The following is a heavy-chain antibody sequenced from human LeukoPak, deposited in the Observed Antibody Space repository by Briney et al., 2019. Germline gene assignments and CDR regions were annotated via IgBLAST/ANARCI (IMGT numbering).Heavy chain of an antibody. D-gene: IGHD4/OR15-4a*01. CDR1: GFTLSSYA. V-gene: IGHV3-23*01. CDR3: AKPPSTYQLVLGYLDS. Sequence: GGSLRLSCAASGFTLSSYAMSWVCEAPEERVEWVSAICGSGGGTYYADSVKGRFTISRDNSKNTLYLQMNSLRAEDTAVYYCAKPPSTYQLVLGYLDSWGQGTLVIVSS. CDR2: ICGSGGGT. J-gene: IGHJ4*02.